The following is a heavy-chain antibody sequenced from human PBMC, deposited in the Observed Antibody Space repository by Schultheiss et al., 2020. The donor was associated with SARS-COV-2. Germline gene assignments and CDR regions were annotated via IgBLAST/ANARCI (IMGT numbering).Heavy chain of an antibody. CDR1: GFTFSSYG. CDR2: IWYDGSNK. V-gene: IGHV3-33*08. Sequence: GGSLRLSCAASGFTFSSYGMHWVRQAPGKGLEWVAVIWYDGSNKYYADSVKGRFTISRDNSKNTLYLQMNSLRAEDTAVYYCARVPGYCSSTSCFYYYYGMDVWGQGTTVTVSS. D-gene: IGHD2-2*01. CDR3: ARVPGYCSSTSCFYYYYGMDV. J-gene: IGHJ6*02.